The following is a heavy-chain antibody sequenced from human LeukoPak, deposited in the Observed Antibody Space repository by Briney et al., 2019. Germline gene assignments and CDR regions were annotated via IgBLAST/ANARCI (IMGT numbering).Heavy chain of an antibody. D-gene: IGHD3-16*01. CDR1: GFTFSSYG. CDR3: ARELNGYGYYFFDY. J-gene: IGHJ4*02. V-gene: IGHV3-30*03. CDR2: ISYDGSNK. Sequence: GRSPRLSCAASGFTFSSYGMHWVRQAPGKGLEWVAVISYDGSNKYYADSVKGRFTISRDNAKNSLYLQMNGLGAEDTAVYYCARELNGYGYYFFDYWGPGTLVTVSS.